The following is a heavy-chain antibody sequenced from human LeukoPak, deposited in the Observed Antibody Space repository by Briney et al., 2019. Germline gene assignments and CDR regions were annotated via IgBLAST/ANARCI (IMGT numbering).Heavy chain of an antibody. CDR3: ARQFDSSGYYWYY. J-gene: IGHJ4*02. CDR1: GYSLTSYW. D-gene: IGHD3-22*01. CDR2: IYPGDSDT. Sequence: GESLKISCKGSGYSLTSYWIGWVRQMPGKGLEWMGIIYPGDSDTRYSPSFQGQVTISADKSISTAYLQWSSLKASDTAMYYCARQFDSSGYYWYYWGQGTLVTVSS. V-gene: IGHV5-51*01.